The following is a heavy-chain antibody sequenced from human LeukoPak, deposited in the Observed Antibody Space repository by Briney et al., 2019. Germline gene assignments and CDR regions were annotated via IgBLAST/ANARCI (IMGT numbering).Heavy chain of an antibody. Sequence: GGSLRLSCAASGFTFDDYAMHWVRQAPGKGLEWVSLISWDAGSTYYADSVKGRFTISRDNSKNSLYLQTNSLRAEDTALYYCAKGSVAARPGDYFDYWGQGTLVTVSS. J-gene: IGHJ4*02. CDR1: GFTFDDYA. D-gene: IGHD6-6*01. CDR2: ISWDAGST. CDR3: AKGSVAARPGDYFDY. V-gene: IGHV3-43D*03.